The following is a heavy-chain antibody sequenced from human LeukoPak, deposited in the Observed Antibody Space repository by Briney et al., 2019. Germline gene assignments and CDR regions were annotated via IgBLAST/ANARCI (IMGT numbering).Heavy chain of an antibody. Sequence: ASVKVSCKASGYTFTSYGIGWVRQAPGQGLEWMGWISAYNGNTNYAQKLQGRVTMTTDTSTSTAYMELRSLRSDDTAVYYCARFVVVPAAIYYYYYMDVWGKGTTVTVSS. V-gene: IGHV1-18*01. CDR2: ISAYNGNT. CDR3: ARFVVVPAAIYYYYYMDV. D-gene: IGHD2-2*02. J-gene: IGHJ6*03. CDR1: GYTFTSYG.